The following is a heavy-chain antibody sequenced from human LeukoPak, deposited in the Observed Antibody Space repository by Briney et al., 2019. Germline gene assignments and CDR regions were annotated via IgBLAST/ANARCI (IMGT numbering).Heavy chain of an antibody. D-gene: IGHD7-27*01. J-gene: IGHJ4*02. CDR2: IRYDGNNK. CDR3: VRDGAHWDLDY. V-gene: IGHV3-30*02. CDR1: GFTFNSYV. Sequence: GRSQRLSCAASGFTFNSYVMHWVRQAPGKGLEWVASIRYDGNNKYYTDSVKGRFTISRDNSKNTVHLQMNSLRAEDTAMYYCVRDGAHWDLDYWGQGTLVTVSS.